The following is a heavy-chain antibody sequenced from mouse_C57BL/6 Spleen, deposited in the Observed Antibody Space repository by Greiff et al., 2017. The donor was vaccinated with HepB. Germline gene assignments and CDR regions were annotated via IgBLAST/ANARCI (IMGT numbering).Heavy chain of an antibody. D-gene: IGHD5-1*01. CDR3: GKEESNAMDD. CDR1: GYTFTNYW. J-gene: IGHJ4*01. V-gene: IGHV1-63*01. Sequence: VQLQQSGAELVRPGTSVKMSCKASGYTFTNYWIGWAKQRPGHGLEWIGDIYPGGGYTNYNEKFKGKATLTADKSSSTAYMQFSSLTSEDAAIYYCGKEESNAMDDWGQGTSVTVSS. CDR2: IYPGGGYT.